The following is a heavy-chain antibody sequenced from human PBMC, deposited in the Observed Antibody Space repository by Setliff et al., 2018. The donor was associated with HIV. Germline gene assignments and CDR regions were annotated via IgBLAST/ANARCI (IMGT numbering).Heavy chain of an antibody. CDR2: ISGSAGTT. CDR1: GFTFSNYA. CDR3: AKTLPTLYPPHDYYFAMDV. J-gene: IGHJ6*02. Sequence: LRLSCAASGFTFSNYATSWVRQAPGKGLEWVSGISGSAGTTYYADSVKGRFTISRDNSKNTLYLQMNSLRAEDTAVYYCAKTLPTLYPPHDYYFAMDVWGQGTTVTVSS. V-gene: IGHV3-23*01. D-gene: IGHD2-15*01.